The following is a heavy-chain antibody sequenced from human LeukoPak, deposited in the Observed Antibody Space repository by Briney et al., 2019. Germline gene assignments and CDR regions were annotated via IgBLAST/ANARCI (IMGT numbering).Heavy chain of an antibody. CDR3: ARGQGSYFSHYGMDV. D-gene: IGHD3-10*01. CDR1: GYTFTGYY. CDR2: INPNSGGT. J-gene: IGHJ6*02. V-gene: IGHV1-2*04. Sequence: ASVKFSCKASGYTFTGYYMHWVRQAPGQGLEWMGWINPNSGGTNYAQKFQGWVTMTRDTSISTAYMELSRLRSDDTAVYYCARGQGSYFSHYGMDVWGQGTTVTVSS.